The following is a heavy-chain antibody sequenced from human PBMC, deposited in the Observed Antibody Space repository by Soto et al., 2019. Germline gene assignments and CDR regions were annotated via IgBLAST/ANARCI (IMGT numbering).Heavy chain of an antibody. V-gene: IGHV3-30*18. CDR3: AKTRVRIAGADSYDH. Sequence: QVQLVESGGGVVQPGRSLRLCCVASGFTFSTSVMPWVRQPPGKGLEWVALISNDGDEKYYGDSVEGRFSISRDNSKNTLYLQMSSLRAEDTAVYFCAKTRVRIAGADSYDHWGQGTLVTVSS. D-gene: IGHD1-26*01. CDR1: GFTFSTSV. CDR2: ISNDGDEK. J-gene: IGHJ4*02.